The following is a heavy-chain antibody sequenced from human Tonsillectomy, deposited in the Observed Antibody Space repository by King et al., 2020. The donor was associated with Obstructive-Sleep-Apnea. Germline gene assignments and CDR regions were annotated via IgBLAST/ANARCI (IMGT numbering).Heavy chain of an antibody. CDR2: INPNSVGT. V-gene: IGHV1-2*02. J-gene: IGHJ3*02. CDR3: ARGATDPGRSFDI. D-gene: IGHD1-1*01. CDR1: GYTFTGYY. Sequence: VQLLQSGAEVKKPGASVKVSCKASGYTFTGYYMHWVLQAPGQGLEWMGWINPNSVGTNYAQKFQGTVTITRDTSISTAYMELSRLRSDDTAVYYCARGATDPGRSFDIWGQGTMVTVSS.